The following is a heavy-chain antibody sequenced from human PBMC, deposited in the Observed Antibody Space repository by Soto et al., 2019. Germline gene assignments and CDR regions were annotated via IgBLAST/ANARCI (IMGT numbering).Heavy chain of an antibody. CDR1: GGSVSGYY. CDR2: IHYGGST. D-gene: IGHD5-12*01. J-gene: IGHJ6*02. Sequence: QVQLQESTPGLVKPSETLALTCTVSGGSVSGYYWSWIRQTPGKGLEWLGYIHYGGSTNYNPPLKSRVALSVDTPKNQFSLRLSSVTAADTAVYYCARHVDIDQRGMEVWGQGTTVTVSS. CDR3: ARHVDIDQRGMEV. V-gene: IGHV4-59*08.